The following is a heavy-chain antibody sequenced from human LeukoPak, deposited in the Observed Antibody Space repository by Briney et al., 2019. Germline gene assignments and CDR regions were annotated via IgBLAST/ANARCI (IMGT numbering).Heavy chain of an antibody. J-gene: IGHJ6*03. CDR2: INSDGSST. CDR1: GFTFSSYW. Sequence: GGSLRLSCAASGFTFSSYWMHWVRQAPGKGLVWVSRINSDGSSTSYADSVKGRFTISRDNAKNTLYLQMNSLRAEHTAVYYCARVSSSWYFGYYYYYMDVWGKGTTVTVSS. CDR3: ARVSSSWYFGYYYYYMDV. D-gene: IGHD6-13*01. V-gene: IGHV3-74*01.